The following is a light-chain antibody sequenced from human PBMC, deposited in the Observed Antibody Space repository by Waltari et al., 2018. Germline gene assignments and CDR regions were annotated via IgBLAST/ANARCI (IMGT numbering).Light chain of an antibody. CDR2: DVS. J-gene: IGLJ3*02. Sequence: QSALTQPASVSGSPGQSITISCTGTSGDIGNYKFVSWYQQEPGRAPKLIVYDVSQRPSGVSNRFSGSKSGNTASLTISGVQAEDEADYYCSSYTTTSSWVFGGGTKLTV. CDR3: SSYTTTSSWV. CDR1: SGDIGNYKF. V-gene: IGLV2-14*01.